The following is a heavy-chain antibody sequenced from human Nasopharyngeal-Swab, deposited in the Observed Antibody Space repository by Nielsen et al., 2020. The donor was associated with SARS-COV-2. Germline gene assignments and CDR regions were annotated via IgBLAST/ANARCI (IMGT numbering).Heavy chain of an antibody. CDR3: ARETAYYDFWSGDMGYYYYYYMDV. CDR1: GYTFTSYG. Sequence: ASVKVSCKASGYTFTSYGISWVRQAPGQGLEWMGWISAYNGNTNYAQKLQGRVTMTTDTSTSTAYMELRSLRSDDTAVYCCARETAYYDFWSGDMGYYYYYYMDVWGKGTTVTVSS. CDR2: ISAYNGNT. V-gene: IGHV1-18*01. J-gene: IGHJ6*03. D-gene: IGHD3-3*01.